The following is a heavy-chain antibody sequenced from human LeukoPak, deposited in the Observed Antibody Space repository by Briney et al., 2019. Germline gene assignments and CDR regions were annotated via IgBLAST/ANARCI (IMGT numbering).Heavy chain of an antibody. CDR2: IYYSGST. CDR3: ARGYCSGGTCYRTFFDY. CDR1: GGSISSYH. D-gene: IGHD2-15*01. V-gene: IGHV4-59*01. J-gene: IGHJ4*02. Sequence: SETLSLTCTVPGGSISSYHWSWIRQPPGKGLEWIGYIYYSGSTNYNSSLKSRVTMSVDTSKNQFSLKLSSATAADTAVYYCARGYCSGGTCYRTFFDYWGQGTLVTVSS.